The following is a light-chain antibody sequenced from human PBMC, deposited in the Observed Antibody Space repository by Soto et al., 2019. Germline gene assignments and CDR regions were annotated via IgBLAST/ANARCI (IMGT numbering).Light chain of an antibody. V-gene: IGLV1-40*01. CDR3: QYYDTGLSGSRV. CDR2: GNK. CDR1: SSNIGAGYD. J-gene: IGLJ1*01. Sequence: QSVLTQPPSVSGAPGQTVTISCTGSSSNIGAGYDVHWYQQLPGTAPKLLIYGNKNRPPGVPDRFSGSRSDTSASLAITGLQADDEADYYCQYYDTGLSGSRVFGSGTKLTVL.